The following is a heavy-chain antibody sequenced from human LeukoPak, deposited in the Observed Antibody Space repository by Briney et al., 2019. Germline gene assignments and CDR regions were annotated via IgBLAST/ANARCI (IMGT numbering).Heavy chain of an antibody. CDR3: ARWARGYYISGSYYTNWSNP. CDR1: GDSISSSSYY. D-gene: IGHD3-10*01. J-gene: IGHJ5*02. Sequence: PSETLSLTCTLYGDSISSSSYYWSWIRQPPGKGLEWIGYIYYSGSTNYNPSLKSRVTISVDTCKNQFSLKLSSVTAADTAVYYCARWARGYYISGSYYTNWSNPWCQGTLVTVSS. CDR2: IYYSGST. V-gene: IGHV4-61*01.